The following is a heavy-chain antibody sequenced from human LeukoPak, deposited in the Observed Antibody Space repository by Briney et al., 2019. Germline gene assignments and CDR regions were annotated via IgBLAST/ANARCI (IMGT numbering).Heavy chain of an antibody. Sequence: PGGSLRLSCAASGFAFSSYWMSWVRQAPGKGLEWVANIKQDGSEKYYVDSVKGRFTISRDNAKNSLYLQMNSLRAEDTAVYYCARSYSGYAADYWGQGTLVTVSS. CDR1: GFAFSSYW. V-gene: IGHV3-7*04. J-gene: IGHJ4*02. D-gene: IGHD5-12*01. CDR3: ARSYSGYAADY. CDR2: IKQDGSEK.